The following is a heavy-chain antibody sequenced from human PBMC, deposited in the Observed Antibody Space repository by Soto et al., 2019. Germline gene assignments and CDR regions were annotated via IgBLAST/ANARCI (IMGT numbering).Heavy chain of an antibody. J-gene: IGHJ3*01. V-gene: IGHV3-15*07. CDR1: GFSFRDAW. CDR2: IKSKDAGGAI. CDR3: TTDGSFGGVVVAFHL. D-gene: IGHD3-10*01. Sequence: EVQMVESGGGLVKPGGSLRLSCAVSGFSFRDAWMNWVRQAPGKGLEWVGRIKSKDAGGAIDYAAPVKDRFTISRDDSKDTLYLQINSLKTEDTSLYYCTTDGSFGGVVVAFHLWGQGTMLSVSS.